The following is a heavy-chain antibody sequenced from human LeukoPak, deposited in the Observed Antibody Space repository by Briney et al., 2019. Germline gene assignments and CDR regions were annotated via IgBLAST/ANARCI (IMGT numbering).Heavy chain of an antibody. CDR3: ARAVAGRADYFDY. Sequence: SETLSLTCTVSGGSISSYYWSWIRQPPGKGLEWIGYIYYSGSANYNPSLKSRVTISVDTSKNQFSLKLSSVTAADTAVYYCARAVAGRADYFDYWGQGTLVTVSS. D-gene: IGHD6-19*01. CDR2: IYYSGSA. V-gene: IGHV4-59*08. J-gene: IGHJ4*02. CDR1: GGSISSYY.